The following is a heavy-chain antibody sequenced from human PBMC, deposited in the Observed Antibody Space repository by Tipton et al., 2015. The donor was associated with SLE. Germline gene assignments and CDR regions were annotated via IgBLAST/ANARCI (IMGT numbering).Heavy chain of an antibody. CDR2: LYHTGTT. Sequence: TLSLTCIVSGYSITSSYYWGGIRQPPGKGLEWIGSLYHTGTTYYNPSLRSRVTISVDTSKNQFSLKLSSVTAADTAIYFCARRRYCGGAKCYYFDYWGQGRLVTVSP. D-gene: IGHD2-21*01. CDR3: ARRRYCGGAKCYYFDY. CDR1: GYSITSSYY. J-gene: IGHJ4*02. V-gene: IGHV4-38-2*02.